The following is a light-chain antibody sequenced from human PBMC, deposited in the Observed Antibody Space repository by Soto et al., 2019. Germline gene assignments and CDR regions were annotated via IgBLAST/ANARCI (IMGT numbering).Light chain of an antibody. CDR3: QQRSYWPRLYT. Sequence: EIVLTQSPATLSLSPGERATLSCRASQSVSSSLAWYQQNPGQAPRLLIYEASNRATGIPARFSGSGSGTDFTLTISSLEPEDFAVYSCQQRSYWPRLYTFGQGTKLEIK. CDR2: EAS. CDR1: QSVSSS. V-gene: IGKV3-11*01. J-gene: IGKJ2*01.